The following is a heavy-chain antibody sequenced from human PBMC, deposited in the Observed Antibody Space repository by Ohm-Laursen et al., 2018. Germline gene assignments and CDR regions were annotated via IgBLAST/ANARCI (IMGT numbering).Heavy chain of an antibody. CDR2: LSWDSSNI. CDR1: GFTFDDYA. CDR3: VKSGIPYAMDV. D-gene: IGHD3-10*01. Sequence: SSLRLSCAASGFTFDDYAMHWVRQTPGKGLEWVSGLSWDSSNISYADSVKGRFTISRDNAKNSLYLQMNSLRVEDTAVFYCVKSGIPYAMDVWGQGTTVTVSS. V-gene: IGHV3-9*01. J-gene: IGHJ6*02.